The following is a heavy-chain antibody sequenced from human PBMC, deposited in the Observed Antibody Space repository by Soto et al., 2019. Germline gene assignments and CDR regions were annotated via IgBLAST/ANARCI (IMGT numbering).Heavy chain of an antibody. CDR2: INPSGGST. CDR1: GYTFTSYY. D-gene: IGHD1-26*01. CDR3: ARGSERSLGENWFDP. V-gene: IGHV1-46*01. J-gene: IGHJ5*02. Sequence: GSVKGPCKASGYTFTSYYMHWVRQAPGQGLEWMGIINPSGGSTSYAQKFQGRVTMTRDTSTSTVYMELSSLRSEDTAVYYCARGSERSLGENWFDPWGQGTLVTVSS.